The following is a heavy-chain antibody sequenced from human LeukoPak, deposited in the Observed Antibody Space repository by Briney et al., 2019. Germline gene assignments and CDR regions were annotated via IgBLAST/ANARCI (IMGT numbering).Heavy chain of an antibody. CDR2: INLSGST. CDR3: AREVTASCSSTSCYLNWFDP. J-gene: IGHJ5*02. V-gene: IGHV4-34*01. D-gene: IGHD2-2*01. CDR1: GGSFSGYY. Sequence: SETLSLTCAVYGGSFSGYYWSWIRQPPGKGLEWIGEINLSGSTNYNPSLKSRVTISVDTSKNQFSLKLSSVTAADTAVYYCAREVTASCSSTSCYLNWFDPWGQGTLVTVSS.